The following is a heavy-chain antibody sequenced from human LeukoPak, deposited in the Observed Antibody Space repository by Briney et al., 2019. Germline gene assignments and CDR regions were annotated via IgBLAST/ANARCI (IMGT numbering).Heavy chain of an antibody. CDR3: AKGYDSSAIYYFDY. CDR2: FSGSGGRT. J-gene: IGHJ4*02. D-gene: IGHD3-22*01. Sequence: GGSLRLSCAASGFTFSSYAMHWVRQAPGKGLEWVSGFSGSGGRTYYADSVKGRFTISRDTSKNTLYLQMNSLRAEDTAVYYCAKGYDSSAIYYFDYWGQGTLVTVSS. V-gene: IGHV3-23*01. CDR1: GFTFSSYA.